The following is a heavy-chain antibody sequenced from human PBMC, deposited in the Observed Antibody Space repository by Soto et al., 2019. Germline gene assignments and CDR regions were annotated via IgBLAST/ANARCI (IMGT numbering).Heavy chain of an antibody. Sequence: QVQLQESGPGLVKPSETLSLTCTVSGGSISSYYWSWIRQPPGKGLEWIGYIYYSGSTNYNPSLXGGAXIXIDTSKNQFSLKLSSVTAADTAVYYCARRYGVYFDYWGQGTLVTVSS. CDR3: ARRYGVYFDY. J-gene: IGHJ4*02. V-gene: IGHV4-59*08. CDR2: IYYSGST. CDR1: GGSISSYY. D-gene: IGHD4-17*01.